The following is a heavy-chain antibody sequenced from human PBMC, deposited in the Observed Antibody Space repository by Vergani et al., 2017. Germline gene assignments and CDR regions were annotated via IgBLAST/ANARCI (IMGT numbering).Heavy chain of an antibody. J-gene: IGHJ3*02. D-gene: IGHD4-23*01. Sequence: QVQLVQSGAEVKKPGSSVKVSCKASGGTFSSYAISWVRQAPGQGLEWMGRIIPMFGTANYAQKFQGRVTITADESTSTAYMELSSLRSEDTAVYYCARDRAYDYGGNSGVDAFDIWGQGTMVTVSS. CDR3: ARDRAYDYGGNSGVDAFDI. CDR1: GGTFSSYA. CDR2: IIPMFGTA. V-gene: IGHV1-69*13.